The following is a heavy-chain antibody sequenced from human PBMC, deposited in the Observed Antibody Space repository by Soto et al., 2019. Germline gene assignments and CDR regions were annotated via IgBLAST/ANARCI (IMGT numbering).Heavy chain of an antibody. CDR3: GGSGSLHYYYYMDV. J-gene: IGHJ6*03. CDR2: IYYSGST. CDR1: GGSISSSSYY. D-gene: IGHD3-10*01. V-gene: IGHV4-39*01. Sequence: SETLSLTCTVSGGSISSSSYYWGWIRQPPGKGLEWIGSIYYSGSTYYNPSLKSRVTISVDTSKNQFSLKLSSVTAADTAVYYCGGSGSLHYYYYMDVWGKGTTVTVSS.